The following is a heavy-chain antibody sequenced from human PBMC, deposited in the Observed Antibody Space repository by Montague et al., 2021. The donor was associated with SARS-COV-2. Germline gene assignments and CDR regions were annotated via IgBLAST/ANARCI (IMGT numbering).Heavy chain of an antibody. Sequence: SETLSLTCTVTGDSVISDKYYWSWIRQPPGKGLEWIGFIYDSGSTSYNPSLHSRVTITIDTSKNQFSLSLMSVTPADTAVYYCVKGSGDPWGQGTLVTVSS. V-gene: IGHV4-61*01. CDR3: VKGSGDP. CDR2: IYDSGST. CDR1: GDSVISDKYY. J-gene: IGHJ5*02. D-gene: IGHD2-15*01.